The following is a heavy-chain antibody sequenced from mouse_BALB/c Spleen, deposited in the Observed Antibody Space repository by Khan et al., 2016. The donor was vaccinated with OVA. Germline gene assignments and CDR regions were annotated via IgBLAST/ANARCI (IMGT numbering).Heavy chain of an antibody. Sequence: VQLKESGPGLVKPSQSLSLTCTVTGYSITSDYAWNWIRQFPGNKLEWMGYISYSGNTNYNPSLKSRISITRDTSKNPFFLQLNSVTTEDTATDYCARGYGGDFDYWGQGTTLTVSS. CDR1: GYSITSDYA. D-gene: IGHD2-10*02. CDR3: ARGYGGDFDY. J-gene: IGHJ2*01. V-gene: IGHV3-2*02. CDR2: ISYSGNT.